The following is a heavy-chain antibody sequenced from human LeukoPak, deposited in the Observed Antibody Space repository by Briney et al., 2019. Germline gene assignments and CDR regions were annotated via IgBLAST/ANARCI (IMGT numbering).Heavy chain of an antibody. J-gene: IGHJ4*02. CDR3: ARDPHPYCTNGVCSPYFDY. Sequence: GGSLRLSCAASGFTFSSYWMSWVRQAPGKGLEWVANIKQDGSEKYYVDSVKGRFTISRDNAKNSPYLQMNSLRAEDAAVYYCARDPHPYCTNGVCSPYFDYWGQGTLVTVSS. D-gene: IGHD2-8*01. CDR2: IKQDGSEK. V-gene: IGHV3-7*01. CDR1: GFTFSSYW.